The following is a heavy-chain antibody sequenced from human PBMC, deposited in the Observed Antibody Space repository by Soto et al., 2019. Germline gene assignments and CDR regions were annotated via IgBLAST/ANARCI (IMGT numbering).Heavy chain of an antibody. J-gene: IGHJ4*02. CDR2: IRSSSSYI. CDR1: GFTFSSYS. D-gene: IGHD3-9*01. CDR3: ARDGNRVRYDILTRGRACFDY. Sequence: EVQLVESGGGLVKPGGSLRLSCAASGFTFSSYSMNWVRQAPGNGLEWVASIRSSSSYIYYADSVKGRFTIYRDNAKNSLYLKMTSLRAEDTAVYYCARDGNRVRYDILTRGRACFDYWGQGTLVTVSS. V-gene: IGHV3-21*01.